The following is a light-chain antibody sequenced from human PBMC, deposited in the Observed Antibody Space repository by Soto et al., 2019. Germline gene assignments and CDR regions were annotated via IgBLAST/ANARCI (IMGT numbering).Light chain of an antibody. CDR2: AAS. Sequence: AIQLTQSPSSLSASVGDRVTITCRASQDIRSAVGWYQQKPGKVPKLLIYAASTLQSGVPSRFSGSGSGADFTLTISSLQPEDFATYYCQHYNSYSEAFGQGTKVDIK. CDR1: QDIRSA. V-gene: IGKV1-6*01. J-gene: IGKJ1*01. CDR3: QHYNSYSEA.